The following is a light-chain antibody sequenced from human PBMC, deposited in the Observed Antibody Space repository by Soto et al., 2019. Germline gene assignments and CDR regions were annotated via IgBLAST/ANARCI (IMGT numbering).Light chain of an antibody. Sequence: QSALTQPASVSGSPGQSITIYCTGTTSDVGKYNLVSWYQHHPGKAPKLLIFEVTQRPSGVSNRFSGSKSGNTASLTITGLQAEDEADYYCCSYALSSTYVFGTRTKVTVL. J-gene: IGLJ1*01. CDR2: EVT. V-gene: IGLV2-23*02. CDR1: TSDVGKYNL. CDR3: CSYALSSTYV.